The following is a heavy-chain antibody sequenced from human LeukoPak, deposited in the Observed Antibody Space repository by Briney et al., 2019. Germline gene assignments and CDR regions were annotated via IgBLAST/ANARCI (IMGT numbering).Heavy chain of an antibody. Sequence: GESLKISCKGSGYSFTNYWIAWVRQMPGKGLEWMGIIYPGDSDTRYSPSFQGQVTISADKSISTAYLQWNSLKASDTAMYYCARRPTYSSSWSGDYRGQGTLVTVSS. CDR3: ARRPTYSSSWSGDY. V-gene: IGHV5-51*01. CDR1: GYSFTNYW. J-gene: IGHJ4*02. CDR2: IYPGDSDT. D-gene: IGHD6-13*01.